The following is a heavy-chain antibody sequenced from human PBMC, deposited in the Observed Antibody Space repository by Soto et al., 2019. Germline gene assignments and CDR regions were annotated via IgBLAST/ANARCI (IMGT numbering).Heavy chain of an antibody. D-gene: IGHD2-15*01. Sequence: ASVKVSCKASGYTFTSYAMHWVRQAPGQRLEWMGWINAGNGNTKYSQKFRGRVTITRDTSASTAYMELSSLRSEDTAVYYCARDPQGYCSGGSCYPNWFDPWGQGTLVTVSS. CDR3: ARDPQGYCSGGSCYPNWFDP. CDR1: GYTFTSYA. CDR2: INAGNGNT. V-gene: IGHV1-3*01. J-gene: IGHJ5*02.